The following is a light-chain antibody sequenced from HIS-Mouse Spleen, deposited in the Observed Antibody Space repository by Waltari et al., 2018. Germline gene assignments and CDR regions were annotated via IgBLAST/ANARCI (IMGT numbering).Light chain of an antibody. CDR3: SSYAGSNIVV. V-gene: IGLV2-8*01. CDR2: EVS. Sequence: QSALTQPPSASGSPGQSVTISCTGTSSDVGGYNYVPWYQQPPGKAPKLMIYEVSKRPSGVPDRFSGSKSGNTASLTVSGLQAEDEADYYCSSYAGSNIVVFGGGTKLTVL. J-gene: IGLJ2*01. CDR1: SSDVGGYNY.